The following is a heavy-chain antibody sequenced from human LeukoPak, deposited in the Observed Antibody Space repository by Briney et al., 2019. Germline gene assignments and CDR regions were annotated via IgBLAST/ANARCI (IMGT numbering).Heavy chain of an antibody. CDR2: INPGGSTT. CDR3: ASRSDSDYFDY. V-gene: IGHV3-74*01. J-gene: IGHJ4*02. CDR1: GFTFSSDW. D-gene: IGHD1-26*01. Sequence: GGSLRLSCAASGFTFSSDWMHWVRQGPEKRLVWVSRINPGGSTTGYGDSVKGRFTISRDNSKTTLYLQMDSLRPEDTAVYYCASRSDSDYFDYWGQGTLVTVSS.